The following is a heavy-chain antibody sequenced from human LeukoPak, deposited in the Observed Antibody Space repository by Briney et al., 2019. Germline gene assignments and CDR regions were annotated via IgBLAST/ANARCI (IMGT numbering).Heavy chain of an antibody. CDR1: GGSISSGGYS. CDR2: IYHSGST. Sequence: SETLSLTCAVSGGSISSGGYSWSWIRQPPGKGLEWIGYIYHSGSTYYNPSLKSRVTISVDTSKNQFSLKLSSVTAADTAVYYCARLPTGSLGELSLYYYGMDVWGQGTTVTVSS. D-gene: IGHD3-16*02. CDR3: ARLPTGSLGELSLYYYGMDV. V-gene: IGHV4-30-2*01. J-gene: IGHJ6*02.